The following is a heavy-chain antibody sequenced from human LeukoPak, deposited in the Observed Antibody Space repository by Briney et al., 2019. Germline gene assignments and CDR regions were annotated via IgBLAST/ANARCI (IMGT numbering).Heavy chain of an antibody. D-gene: IGHD3-22*01. Sequence: SETLSLTCTVSGGSISSCYWSWIRQPPGKGLEWIGYIYYSGSTNYNPSLKSRVTISVDTSKNQFSLKLSSVTAADTAVYYCARAGYYYDSRALDYWGQGTLVTVSS. CDR3: ARAGYYYDSRALDY. V-gene: IGHV4-59*01. CDR2: IYYSGST. CDR1: GGSISSCY. J-gene: IGHJ4*02.